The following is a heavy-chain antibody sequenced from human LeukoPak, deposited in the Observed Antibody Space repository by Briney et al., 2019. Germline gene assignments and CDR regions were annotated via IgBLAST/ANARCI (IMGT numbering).Heavy chain of an antibody. J-gene: IGHJ4*02. Sequence: GGSLRLSCAVSGFTVSNNYMSWVRQAPGRGLEWVSIIYSGGTTYYADSVKGRFTISRDNSKNTLYLQMNSLRAEDTAVYYCARVTGPTSTVVRGVIIPAFDYWGQGTLVTVSS. CDR3: ARVTGPTSTVVRGVIIPAFDY. CDR1: GFTVSNNY. V-gene: IGHV3-53*01. D-gene: IGHD3-10*01. CDR2: IYSGGTT.